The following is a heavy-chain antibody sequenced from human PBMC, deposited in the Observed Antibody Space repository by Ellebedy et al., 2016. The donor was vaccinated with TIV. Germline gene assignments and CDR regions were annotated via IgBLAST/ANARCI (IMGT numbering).Heavy chain of an antibody. Sequence: SETLSLXXAVYGGSFSGYYWSWIRQPPGKGLEWIGEINHSGSTNYNPSLKSRVTISVDTSKNQFSLKLSSVTAADTAVYYCASLYDSSGYYSDYWGQGTLVTVSS. CDR2: INHSGST. J-gene: IGHJ4*02. D-gene: IGHD3-22*01. CDR1: GGSFSGYY. V-gene: IGHV4-34*01. CDR3: ASLYDSSGYYSDY.